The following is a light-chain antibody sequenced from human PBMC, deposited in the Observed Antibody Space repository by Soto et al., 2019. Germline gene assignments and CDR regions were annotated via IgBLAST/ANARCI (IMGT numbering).Light chain of an antibody. CDR3: QQGSSLPWT. CDR1: QDIDSW. CDR2: AAS. Sequence: DIQMAQSASSVSASVGDRVTITCRASQDIDSWLAWYQQKPGKAPKLLIYAASSLQSGVPSRFSGSGSGTDFTFTISSLQPEDFATYYCQQGSSLPWTFGQGTKVDIK. V-gene: IGKV1-12*01. J-gene: IGKJ1*01.